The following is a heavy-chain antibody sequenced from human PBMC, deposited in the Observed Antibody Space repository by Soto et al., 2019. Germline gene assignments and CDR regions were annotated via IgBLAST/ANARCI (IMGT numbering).Heavy chain of an antibody. J-gene: IGHJ6*02. Sequence: QVQLVESGGGVVQPGKSLRLSCVASQFTFGSYTMHWVRQAPGKGLEWLAIISYDAKNINYADSVAARFSISRDNSKNTSHPQMQSPRPEATALYFWTRAPMYNVFWGEIDVWGQGTAVTVSS. CDR1: QFTFGSYT. CDR3: TRAPMYNVFWGEIDV. V-gene: IGHV3-30*04. CDR2: ISYDAKNI. D-gene: IGHD3-3*01.